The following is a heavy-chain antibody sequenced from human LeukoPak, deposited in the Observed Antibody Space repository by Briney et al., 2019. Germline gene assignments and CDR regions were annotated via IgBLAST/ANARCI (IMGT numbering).Heavy chain of an antibody. V-gene: IGHV4-30-4*01. D-gene: IGHD2-21*02. CDR3: ARLCGGDCWSFDP. CDR2: IYYSGST. J-gene: IGHJ5*02. CDR1: GGSISSGDYY. Sequence: PSETLSLTCTVSGGSISSGDYYWSWIRQPPGKGLEWIGYIYYSGSTYYNPSLKSRVTISVDTSKNQFSLKLSSVTAADTAVYYCARLCGGDCWSFDPWGQGTLVTVSS.